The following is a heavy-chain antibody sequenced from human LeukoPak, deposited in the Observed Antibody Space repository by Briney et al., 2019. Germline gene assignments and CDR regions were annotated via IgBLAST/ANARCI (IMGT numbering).Heavy chain of an antibody. CDR1: GFTFSSHA. V-gene: IGHV3-23*01. Sequence: GGSLRLSCAASGFTFSSHAMSWVRQAPGKGLEWVSVITGSGVDTYYAGSVKGRFTISRDNSKNTLYVQMNSLGAEDTAIYYCAKDRSCTNDICHGDFDYWGQGTLVTVSS. CDR2: ITGSGVDT. D-gene: IGHD2-8*01. CDR3: AKDRSCTNDICHGDFDY. J-gene: IGHJ4*02.